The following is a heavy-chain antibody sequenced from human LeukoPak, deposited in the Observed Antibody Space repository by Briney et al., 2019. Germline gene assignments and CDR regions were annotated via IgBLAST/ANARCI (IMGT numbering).Heavy chain of an antibody. CDR1: GFTFSSYA. CDR3: ARQPKGYYGSGSKAQYYYYGMDV. CDR2: ISGSGVDT. V-gene: IGHV3-23*01. Sequence: GGSLRLSCAASGFTFSSYATSWVRQAPGQGLEWVSGISGSGVDTFYADSVKGRFTISRDNSKNTLYLQMSSLRAEDTAVYYCARQPKGYYGSGSKAQYYYYGMDVWGQGTTVTVSS. D-gene: IGHD3-10*01. J-gene: IGHJ6*02.